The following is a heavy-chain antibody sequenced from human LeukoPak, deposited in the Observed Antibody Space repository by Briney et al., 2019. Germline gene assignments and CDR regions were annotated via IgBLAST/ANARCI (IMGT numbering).Heavy chain of an antibody. CDR1: GFTFSSYA. D-gene: IGHD3-10*01. CDR2: ISGSGGST. CDR3: AKDWSPDYYYGSGGYYEGNWFDP. Sequence: GGSLRLSCAASGFTFSSYAMSWVRQAPGKGLEWVSAISGSGGSTYYADSVKGRFTISRDNSKNTLYLQMNSLRAEDTAVYYCAKDWSPDYYYGSGGYYEGNWFDPWGQGTLVTVSS. V-gene: IGHV3-23*01. J-gene: IGHJ5*02.